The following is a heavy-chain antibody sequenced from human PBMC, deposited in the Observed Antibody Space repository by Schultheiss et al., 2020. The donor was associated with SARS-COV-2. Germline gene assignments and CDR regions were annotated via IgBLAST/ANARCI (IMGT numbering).Heavy chain of an antibody. Sequence: GGSLRLSCAASGFTFSSYSMNWVRQAPGKGLEWVSSISSSSSYIYYADSVKGRFTISRDNAKNTLYLQMNSLRAEDTAVYYCAKDRTPLRFLEWLLDYWGQGTLVTVSS. V-gene: IGHV3-21*04. CDR3: AKDRTPLRFLEWLLDY. CDR2: ISSSSSYI. D-gene: IGHD3-3*01. J-gene: IGHJ4*02. CDR1: GFTFSSYS.